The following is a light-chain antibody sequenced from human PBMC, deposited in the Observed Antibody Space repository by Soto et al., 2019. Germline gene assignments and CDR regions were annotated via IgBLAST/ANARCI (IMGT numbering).Light chain of an antibody. CDR3: SSYTSSTTVV. V-gene: IGLV2-18*02. CDR2: EVT. CDR1: SGDVGTYNR. Sequence: QSALTQPPSVSGSPGQSVTISCTGTSGDVGTYNRVSWYQQPPGKAPKLMIYEVTNRPSGVPDRFSGSKSGNTASLTISGLQAEDEADYYCSSYTSSTTVVFGGGTKVTVL. J-gene: IGLJ2*01.